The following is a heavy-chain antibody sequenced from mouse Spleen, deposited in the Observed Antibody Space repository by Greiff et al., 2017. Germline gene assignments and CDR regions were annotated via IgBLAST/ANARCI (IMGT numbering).Heavy chain of an antibody. CDR2: INPSNGGT. Sequence: QVQLKESGAELVKPGASVKLSCKASGYTFTSYYMYWVKQRPGQGLEWIGEINPSNGGTNFNEKFKSKATLTVDKSSSTAYMQLSSLTSEDSAVYYCTRLLAYWGQGTLVTVSA. J-gene: IGHJ3*01. V-gene: IGHV1S81*02. CDR3: TRLLAY. CDR1: GYTFTSYY.